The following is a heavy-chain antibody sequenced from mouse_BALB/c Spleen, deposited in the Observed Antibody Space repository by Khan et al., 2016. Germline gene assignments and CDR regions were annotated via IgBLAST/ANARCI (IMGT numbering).Heavy chain of an antibody. Sequence: QVRLQQSGTELPRPGASVKLSCKASGYTFTDYYLHWVKQRTGQGLEWIGEIFPGSGITYYNEKFKGKASLTADTSSSTASMQLSSLTSEDSAVDFYASSYYVYFAMDYWGHGASVTVSS. D-gene: IGHD1-2*01. CDR1: GYTFTDYY. CDR3: ASSYYVYFAMDY. J-gene: IGHJ4*01. V-gene: IGHV1-77*01. CDR2: IFPGSGIT.